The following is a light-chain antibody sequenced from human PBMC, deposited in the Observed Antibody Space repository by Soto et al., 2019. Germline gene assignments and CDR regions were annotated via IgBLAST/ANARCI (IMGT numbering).Light chain of an antibody. CDR3: QQYNSYLWT. CDR2: KTF. Sequence: DITMTQSPSTLSASVGDRVTITCRASQSISSWLAWYQQKPGKAPKLLIYKTFSLESGVPSRFSGSGYGTEFILTISSLQPDDFATYYCQQYNSYLWTFGQGTKVEIK. V-gene: IGKV1-5*03. J-gene: IGKJ1*01. CDR1: QSISSW.